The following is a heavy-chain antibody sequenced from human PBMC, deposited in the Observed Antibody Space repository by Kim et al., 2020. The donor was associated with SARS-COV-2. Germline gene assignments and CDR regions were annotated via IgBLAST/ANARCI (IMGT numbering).Heavy chain of an antibody. CDR3: AKENGDFSFDY. D-gene: IGHD4-17*01. Sequence: YYADSVKGRFTISRDNSKNTLYLQMNSLRAEDTAVYYCAKENGDFSFDYWGQGTLVTVSS. J-gene: IGHJ4*02. V-gene: IGHV3-23*01.